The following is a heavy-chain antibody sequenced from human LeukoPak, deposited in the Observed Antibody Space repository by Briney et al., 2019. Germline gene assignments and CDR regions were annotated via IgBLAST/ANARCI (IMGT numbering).Heavy chain of an antibody. V-gene: IGHV4-31*03. D-gene: IGHD3-9*01. J-gene: IGHJ5*02. CDR3: ARQNFDWFGKFDP. CDR2: IYYSGST. Sequence: SETLSLTCTVSGGSISSGGYYWSWIRQHPGKGLEWIGYIYYSGSTYYNPSLKSRVTISVDTSKNQFSLKLSSVTAADTAVYYCARQNFDWFGKFDPWGQGTLVTVSS. CDR1: GGSISSGGYY.